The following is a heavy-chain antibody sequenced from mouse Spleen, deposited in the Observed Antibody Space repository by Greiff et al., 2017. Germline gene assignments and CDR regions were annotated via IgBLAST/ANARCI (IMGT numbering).Heavy chain of an antibody. CDR1: GYTFTSYG. D-gene: IGHD2-1*01. CDR3: ARGYGNYENYAIDY. V-gene: IGHV1-72*01. J-gene: IGHJ4*01. CDR2: IDPNSGGT. Sequence: QVQLQQPGAELVKPGASVKLSCKASGYTFTSYGMNWVKQRPGRGLEWIGRIDPNSGGTTYNEKFKGKATLTVDKPSSTAYMQLSSLTSEDSAVYYCARGYGNYENYAIDYWGQGTSVTVSS.